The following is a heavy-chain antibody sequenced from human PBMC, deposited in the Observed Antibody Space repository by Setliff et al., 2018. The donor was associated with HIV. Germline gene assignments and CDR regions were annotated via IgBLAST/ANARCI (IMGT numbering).Heavy chain of an antibody. CDR2: ISSSGNT. D-gene: IGHD3-16*02. CDR3: ARHKDSDYVWGSYRPDGFDI. V-gene: IGHV4-39*01. Sequence: SETLSLTCTVSGGSISSTSYYWGWIRQPPGTGLEWIGSISSSGNTYYNPSLRSRVTISVDTSKNQFYLNLNSVTDADTALYYCARHKDSDYVWGSYRPDGFDIWGQGTTVTVSS. CDR1: GGSISSTSYY. J-gene: IGHJ3*02.